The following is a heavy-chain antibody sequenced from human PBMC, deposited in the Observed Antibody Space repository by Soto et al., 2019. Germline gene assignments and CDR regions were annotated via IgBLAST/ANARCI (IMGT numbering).Heavy chain of an antibody. D-gene: IGHD1-26*01. CDR3: AHRHELGSFDI. Sequence: GPTLVNPTQTLTLTCTFSGFSLSTRAVGVGWIRQPPGKALEWLALIYWNDDKRYSPSLKNRLTITKDTSKNHVVLTVTNMDPVDTATYYCAHRHELGSFDIWGQGTKVTVSS. CDR1: GFSLSTRAVG. CDR2: IYWNDDK. J-gene: IGHJ3*02. V-gene: IGHV2-5*01.